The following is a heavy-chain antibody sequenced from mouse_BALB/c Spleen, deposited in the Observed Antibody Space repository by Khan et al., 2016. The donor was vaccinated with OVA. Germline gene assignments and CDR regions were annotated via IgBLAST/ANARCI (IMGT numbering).Heavy chain of an antibody. D-gene: IGHD1-3*01. V-gene: IGHV3-8*02. Sequence: EVQLQESGPSLVKPSQTLSLTCSVTGDSITSGYWNWIRKFPGNKLEYMGYIIYTGYTYYNPSLQSRISITRHTSKNQYYLQLKSVTDEDTATYYCARSTYIYAFVYWGQGTLVTVSA. J-gene: IGHJ3*01. CDR3: ARSTYIYAFVY. CDR1: GDSITSGY. CDR2: IIYTGYT.